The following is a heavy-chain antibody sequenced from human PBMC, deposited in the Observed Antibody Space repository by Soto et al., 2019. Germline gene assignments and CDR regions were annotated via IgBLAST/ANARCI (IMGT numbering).Heavy chain of an antibody. CDR3: ARERDCSSTSCYVPFDGMDV. J-gene: IGHJ6*02. Sequence: SETLSLTCAVYGGSFSGYYWSWIRQPPGKGLEWIGEINHSGSTNYNPSLKSRVTISVDTSKNQFSLKLSSVTAADTAVYYCARERDCSSTSCYVPFDGMDVWGQGTTVTVSS. CDR1: GGSFSGYY. D-gene: IGHD2-2*01. V-gene: IGHV4-34*01. CDR2: INHSGST.